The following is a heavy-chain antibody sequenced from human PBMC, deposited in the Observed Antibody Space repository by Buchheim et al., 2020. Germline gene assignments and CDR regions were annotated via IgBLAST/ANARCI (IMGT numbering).Heavy chain of an antibody. Sequence: EVQLVESGGGLVQPGGSLRLSCTASGLTFSNYWMSWVRQAPGKGLEWVANIKQDGNDKYYVDSVKGRFTISRDTATNSLYLQVNSLRVEDTAVYYCARVTQYDRFLEWLFPYYFDYWGQGAL. V-gene: IGHV3-7*01. J-gene: IGHJ4*02. CDR2: IKQDGNDK. CDR3: ARVTQYDRFLEWLFPYYFDY. CDR1: GLTFSNYW. D-gene: IGHD3-3*01.